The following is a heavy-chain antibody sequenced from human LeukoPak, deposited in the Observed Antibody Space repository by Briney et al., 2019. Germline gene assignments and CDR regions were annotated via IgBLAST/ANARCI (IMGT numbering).Heavy chain of an antibody. CDR1: GLIVSSNY. J-gene: IGHJ4*02. CDR3: ANLAAVEENYFDY. CDR2: ISGSGGST. V-gene: IGHV3-23*01. D-gene: IGHD6-13*01. Sequence: GGSLRLSCAASGLIVSSNYMSWVRQAPGKGLERVSAISGSGGSTYYADSVKGRFTISRDNSKNTLYLQMNSLRAEDTAVYYCANLAAVEENYFDYWGQGTLVTVSS.